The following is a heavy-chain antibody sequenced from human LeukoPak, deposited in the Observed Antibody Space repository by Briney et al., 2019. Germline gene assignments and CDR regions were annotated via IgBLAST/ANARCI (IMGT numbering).Heavy chain of an antibody. Sequence: ASVKVSCKASGYTFATYYIHWVRQAPGQGLEGMGIINPRGGSTSYAQKFQGRVTMTRDMSTSTVYMDLSSLRSEDTAVYYCARDGVAGVYYFDYWGQGTLVTVSS. D-gene: IGHD6-19*01. V-gene: IGHV1-46*01. CDR2: INPRGGST. J-gene: IGHJ4*02. CDR3: ARDGVAGVYYFDY. CDR1: GYTFATYY.